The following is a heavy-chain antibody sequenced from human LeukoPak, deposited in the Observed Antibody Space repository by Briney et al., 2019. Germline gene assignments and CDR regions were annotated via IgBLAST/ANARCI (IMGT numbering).Heavy chain of an antibody. D-gene: IGHD6-19*01. CDR3: ARIAVAGTNFDY. Sequence: SETLSLTCTVSGGSISSYYWSWIRQPPGKGLEWIGYIYYSGSTNYNPSLKSRVTISVDASKNQFPLKLSSVTAADTAVYYCARIAVAGTNFDYWGQGTLVTVSS. CDR1: GGSISSYY. CDR2: IYYSGST. V-gene: IGHV4-59*08. J-gene: IGHJ4*02.